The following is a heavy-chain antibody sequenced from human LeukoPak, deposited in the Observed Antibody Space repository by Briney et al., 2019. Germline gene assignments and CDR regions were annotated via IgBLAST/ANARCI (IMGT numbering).Heavy chain of an antibody. CDR2: IYYSGST. J-gene: IGHJ4*02. V-gene: IGHV4-59*08. CDR3: ARQEQLLRSFDY. Sequence: SETLSLICTVSGGSISNYYWSWIRQPPGKGLEWIGYIYYSGSTNYNPSLKSRVTISVDTSKNQFSLKLSSVTAADTAVYYCARQEQLLRSFDYWGQGTLVTVSS. D-gene: IGHD6-13*01. CDR1: GGSISNYY.